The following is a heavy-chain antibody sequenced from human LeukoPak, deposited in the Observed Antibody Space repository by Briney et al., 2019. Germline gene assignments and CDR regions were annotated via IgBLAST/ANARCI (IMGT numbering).Heavy chain of an antibody. CDR1: GFTFRNYT. J-gene: IGHJ6*02. Sequence: GGSLRLSCAASGFTFRNYTMTWVRQAPGRGLEWVSAISGSGGSTYYADSVKGRFTISRDNSKNTLYLQMNSLRAEDTAVYYCAKLPKGGVVRRLSYYGMDVWGQGTTVTVSS. V-gene: IGHV3-23*01. D-gene: IGHD3-3*01. CDR3: AKLPKGGVVRRLSYYGMDV. CDR2: ISGSGGST.